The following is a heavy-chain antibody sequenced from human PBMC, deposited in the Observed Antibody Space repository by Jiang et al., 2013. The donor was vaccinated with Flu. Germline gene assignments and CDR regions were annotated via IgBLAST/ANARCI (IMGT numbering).Heavy chain of an antibody. CDR3: ARHPGYYYDSSGYFDY. J-gene: IGHJ4*02. D-gene: IGHD3-22*01. CDR1: GYSFTSYW. CDR2: IYPGDSDT. Sequence: KKPGESLKISCKGSGYSFTSYWIGWVRQMPGKGLEWMGIIYPGDSDTRYSPSFQGQVTISADKSISTAYLQWSSLKASDTAMYYCARHPGYYYDSSGYFDYWGQGTLVTVSS. V-gene: IGHV5-51*01.